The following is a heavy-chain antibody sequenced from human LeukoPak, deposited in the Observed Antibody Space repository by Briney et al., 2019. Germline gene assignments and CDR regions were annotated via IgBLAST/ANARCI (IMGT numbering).Heavy chain of an antibody. CDR1: GNSISSGDNY. CDR3: ASLTYSSGYGY. V-gene: IGHV4-61*02. D-gene: IGHD6-19*01. CDR2: IYTSGST. J-gene: IGHJ4*02. Sequence: SQTLSLTCTVSGNSISSGDNYWSWIRQPAGKGLEWIGRIYTSGSTNYNPSLKSRVTISGDTSKNQFSLRLSSVTAADTAVYYCASLTYSSGYGYWGQGTLVTVSS.